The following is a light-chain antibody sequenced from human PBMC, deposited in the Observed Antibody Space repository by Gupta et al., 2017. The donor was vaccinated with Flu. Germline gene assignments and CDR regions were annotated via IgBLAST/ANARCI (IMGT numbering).Light chain of an antibody. Sequence: DMQMTQSPSSLSASVGDRVTIACRATQYISNYLAWYQQKPGKVPKLLIYAASTLQSGVPSRFSGDKSGTDFTLIISILHPEDVATYYCQKYNSAPFTFGHGTKVDIK. CDR1: QYISNY. J-gene: IGKJ3*01. V-gene: IGKV1-27*01. CDR3: QKYNSAPFT. CDR2: AAS.